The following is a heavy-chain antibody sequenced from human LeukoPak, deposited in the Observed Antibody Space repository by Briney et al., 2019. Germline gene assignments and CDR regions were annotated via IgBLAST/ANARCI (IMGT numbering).Heavy chain of an antibody. CDR1: GYTFTSYG. D-gene: IGHD2-15*01. Sequence: ASVKVPCKASGYTFTSYGISWVRQAPGQGLEWMGWISAYDGNTNYAQKLQGRVTMTTDTSTSTAYMELRSLRSDDTAVYYCARDQRCSGGSCYSDRFDYWGQGTLVTVSS. J-gene: IGHJ4*02. CDR3: ARDQRCSGGSCYSDRFDY. CDR2: ISAYDGNT. V-gene: IGHV1-18*04.